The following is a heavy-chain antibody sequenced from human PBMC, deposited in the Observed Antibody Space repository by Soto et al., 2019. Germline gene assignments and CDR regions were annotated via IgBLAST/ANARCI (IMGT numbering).Heavy chain of an antibody. D-gene: IGHD4-17*01. J-gene: IGHJ4*02. V-gene: IGHV3-21*01. CDR1: GFTFSSYS. CDR3: ARDRAYGDYAGGDY. Sequence: GGSLRLSCAASGFTFSSYSMNWVRQAPGKGLEWVSSISSSSYIYYADSVKGRFTISRDNAKNSLYLQMNSLRAEDTAVYYCARDRAYGDYAGGDYWGQGTLVTVSS. CDR2: ISSSSYI.